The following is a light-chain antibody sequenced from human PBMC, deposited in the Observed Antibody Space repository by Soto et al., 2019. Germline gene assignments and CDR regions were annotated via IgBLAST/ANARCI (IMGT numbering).Light chain of an antibody. CDR3: HQRSNWPPFT. V-gene: IGKV3-11*01. CDR2: DAS. CDR1: QSVSTN. Sequence: EIVLAQSPSTLSVSPWERATLSCRASQSVSTNLAWYQQKPGQAPRLLIYDASKRATDIPDRFIGSGSGTEFTLTISSLEPEDFAVYYCHQRSNWPPFTFGGGTKVDIX. J-gene: IGKJ4*01.